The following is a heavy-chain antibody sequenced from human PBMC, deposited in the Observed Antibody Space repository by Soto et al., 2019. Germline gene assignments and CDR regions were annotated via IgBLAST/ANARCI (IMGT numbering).Heavy chain of an antibody. D-gene: IGHD6-13*01. V-gene: IGHV1-69*18. CDR1: GGTFNSYS. CDR2: IIPMFGTT. CDR3: ARAAVLTFTRFYDVDV. Sequence: QVQLVQSGAEVKTPGSSVKVSCEASGGTFNSYSINWVRQAPGQGLEWMGRIIPMFGTTDYAQRFQGRVTFTADESTNTASMEVTILTSEDTAVYYCARAAVLTFTRFYDVDVWGQGTTVTVSS. J-gene: IGHJ6*02.